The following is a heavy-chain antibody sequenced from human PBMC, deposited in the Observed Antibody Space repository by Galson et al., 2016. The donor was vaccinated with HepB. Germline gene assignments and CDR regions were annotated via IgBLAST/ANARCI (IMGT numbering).Heavy chain of an antibody. Sequence: SLRLSCAASGFTFSGYGMHWVRQAPGKGLEWVAADSVHGGRKFYADAVKGRFTIPRDSANNMLFLQMSSLRDDDTAVYYCAKRHEYCPPVGCSVDYWGQGTLVSVSS. CDR2: DSVHGGRK. D-gene: IGHD3-10*02. CDR3: AKRHEYCPPVGCSVDY. V-gene: IGHV3-30*18. J-gene: IGHJ4*02. CDR1: GFTFSGYG.